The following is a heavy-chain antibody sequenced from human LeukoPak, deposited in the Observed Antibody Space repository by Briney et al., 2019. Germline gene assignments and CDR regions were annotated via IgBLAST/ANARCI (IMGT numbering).Heavy chain of an antibody. CDR1: GFTFDDYA. CDR2: ISGDGGST. Sequence: GGFLRLSCAASGFTFDDYAMHWVRQAPGKCLEWVSLISGDGGSTYYADSVKGRFTISRDNSKNSLYLQMNSLRTEDTALYYCAKDIHMGSSWMVFDYWGQGTLVTVSS. V-gene: IGHV3-43*02. D-gene: IGHD3-10*01. J-gene: IGHJ4*02. CDR3: AKDIHMGSSWMVFDY.